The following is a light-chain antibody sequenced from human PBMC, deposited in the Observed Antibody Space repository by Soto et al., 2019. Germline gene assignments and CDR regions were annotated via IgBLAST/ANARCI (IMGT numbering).Light chain of an antibody. J-gene: IGLJ1*01. V-gene: IGLV1-44*01. CDR3: SAWDNSLNGYV. Sequence: QSVLTQPLSASASAGQRGTISCSGGSSNIGSNTVAWYQHLPGTAPPRLIFTAGQRPSGVPGRFSGSKSGTSASLAISGLQSEDEGDYYCSAWDNSLNGYVFGPGTKVTVL. CDR2: TAG. CDR1: SSNIGSNT.